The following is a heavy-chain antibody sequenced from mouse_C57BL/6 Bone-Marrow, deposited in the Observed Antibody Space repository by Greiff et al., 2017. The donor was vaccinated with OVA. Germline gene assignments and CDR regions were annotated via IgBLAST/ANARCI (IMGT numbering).Heavy chain of an antibody. D-gene: IGHD3-2*02. CDR3: ARTLDSSEKAWFAY. CDR1: GFSLSTFGMG. V-gene: IGHV8-8*01. Sequence: QVTLKVSGPGILQPSQTLSLTCSFSGFSLSTFGMGVGWIRQPSGKGLEWLAHIWWDDDKYYNPALKSRLTISKDTSKNQVFLKTANVDTADTATYSCARTLDSSEKAWFAYWGQGTLVTVSA. J-gene: IGHJ3*01. CDR2: IWWDDDK.